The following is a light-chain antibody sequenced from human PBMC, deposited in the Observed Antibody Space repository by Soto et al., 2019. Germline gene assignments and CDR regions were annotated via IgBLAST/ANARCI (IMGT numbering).Light chain of an antibody. CDR3: QSYDSSLSGWV. Sequence: QSVLTQPPSVSGAPGQRVTISCTGSSSNIGAGYDVHWCQQLPGTAPKLLIYDNNNRPSGVPDRFSGSKSGTSAFLAITGLQAEDEADYYCQSYDSSLSGWVFGGGTKLTVL. CDR1: SSNIGAGYD. CDR2: DNN. J-gene: IGLJ3*02. V-gene: IGLV1-40*01.